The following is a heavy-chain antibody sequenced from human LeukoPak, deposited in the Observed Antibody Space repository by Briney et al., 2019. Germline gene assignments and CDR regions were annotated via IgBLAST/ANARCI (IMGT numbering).Heavy chain of an antibody. CDR2: IYHSGSP. D-gene: IGHD4-23*01. CDR1: GGSISSNNW. CDR3: ARLIYGGNSAFDY. J-gene: IGHJ4*02. Sequence: SGTLSLTCAVSGGSISSNNWWGWVRQPPGKGLEWIGEIYHSGSPNYNPSLKSRVTISVDKSRNHFSLNLSSVTAADTAVYYCARLIYGGNSAFDYWGQGTLVTVSS. V-gene: IGHV4-4*02.